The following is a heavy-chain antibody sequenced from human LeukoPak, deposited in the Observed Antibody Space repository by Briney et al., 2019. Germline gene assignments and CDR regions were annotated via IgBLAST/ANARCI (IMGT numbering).Heavy chain of an antibody. CDR3: ARVSCSGGSCYTKFDY. V-gene: IGHV3-21*01. Sequence: GGSLRLSCEASGFTFSIYEVNWVRQAPGKGLEWVSSISSSSSYIYYADSVKGRFTISRDNAKNSLYLQMNSLRAEDTAVYYCARVSCSGGSCYTKFDYWGQGTLVTVSS. D-gene: IGHD2-15*01. J-gene: IGHJ4*02. CDR2: ISSSSSYI. CDR1: GFTFSIYE.